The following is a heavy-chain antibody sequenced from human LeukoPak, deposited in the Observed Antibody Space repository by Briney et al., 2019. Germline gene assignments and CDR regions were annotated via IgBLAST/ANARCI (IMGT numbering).Heavy chain of an antibody. V-gene: IGHV4-34*01. Sequence: SETLSLTCAVYGGSFSGYYWSWIRQPPVKGLEWIGEINHSGSTNYNPSLKSRVTISVDTSKNQFSLKLSSVTAADTAVYYCARVPSDYWGQGTLVTVSS. CDR1: GGSFSGYY. J-gene: IGHJ4*02. CDR3: ARVPSDY. CDR2: INHSGST.